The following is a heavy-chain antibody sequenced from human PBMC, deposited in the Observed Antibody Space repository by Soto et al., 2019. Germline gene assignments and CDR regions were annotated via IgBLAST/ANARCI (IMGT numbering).Heavy chain of an antibody. CDR1: RHTLTELS. CDR2: IDPEDGET. J-gene: IGHJ4*02. V-gene: IGHV1-24*01. Sequence: QVQLVQSGAEVKKPGASVKVSCKVSRHTLTELSMHWVRLAPGQGLEWMGGIDPEDGETIYAQKFQGRVTMTEDTSADSTYLELSSLRSEDTAVYYCAGGVTRGLHSPFDSWGQGTLVTISS. D-gene: IGHD1-1*01. CDR3: AGGVTRGLHSPFDS.